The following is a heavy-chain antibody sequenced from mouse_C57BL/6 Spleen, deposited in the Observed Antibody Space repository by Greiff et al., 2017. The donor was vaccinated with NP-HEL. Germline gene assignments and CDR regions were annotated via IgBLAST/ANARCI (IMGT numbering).Heavy chain of an antibody. CDR1: GYAFSSSW. V-gene: IGHV1-82*01. D-gene: IGHD4-1*01. Sequence: VQLQQSGPELVKPGASVKISCKASGYAFSSSWMNWVKQRPGKGLEWIGRIYPGDGDTNYNGKFKGKATLTADKSSSTAYMQLSSLASEDSAVYFCARSWGGNYFDYWGQGTTLTVSS. J-gene: IGHJ2*01. CDR2: IYPGDGDT. CDR3: ARSWGGNYFDY.